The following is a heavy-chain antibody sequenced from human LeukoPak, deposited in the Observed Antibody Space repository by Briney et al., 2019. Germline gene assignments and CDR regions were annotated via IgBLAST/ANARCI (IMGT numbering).Heavy chain of an antibody. V-gene: IGHV3-48*01. J-gene: IGHJ4*02. CDR1: GFTFSTYS. D-gene: IGHD2-21*01. Sequence: GGSLRLSCAASGFTFSTYSMNWVRQAPGKGLEWVSYISSSSTTRYYADSVKGRFTISRDNAKNTLYLQMNSLRAEDAAVYFCAKAPVTSCRGAYCYPFDSWGQGTLVTVSS. CDR3: AKAPVTSCRGAYCYPFDS. CDR2: ISSSSTTR.